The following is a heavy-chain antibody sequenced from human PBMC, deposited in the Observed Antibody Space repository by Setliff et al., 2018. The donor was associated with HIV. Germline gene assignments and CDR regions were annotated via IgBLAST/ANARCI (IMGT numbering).Heavy chain of an antibody. CDR1: GGSISPCY. D-gene: IGHD3-22*01. CDR2: IYYTGST. CDR3: ARHAVPHYYDSSGPS. V-gene: IGHV4-59*01. J-gene: IGHJ5*02. Sequence: PSETLSLTCTVSGGSISPCYWSWIRQPPGGGLEWLGYIYYTGSTNYNPSLKSRVTISVDTSKNQFSLEMTSVTAVDTAVYYCARHAVPHYYDSSGPSWGPGTPVTVSS.